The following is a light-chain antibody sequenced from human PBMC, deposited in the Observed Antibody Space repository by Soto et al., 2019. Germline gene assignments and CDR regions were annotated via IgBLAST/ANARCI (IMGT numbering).Light chain of an antibody. CDR3: QPYKNWPLT. Sequence: EIVMTQSPATLSVSPGERATLSCKASQSVSSNLAWYQQKHGQXPRXXIFGASTRATGIPARFSGSGSGTELTITINSLQSEDFEIYYCQPYKNWPLTFGGGTKVDIK. J-gene: IGKJ4*01. CDR2: GAS. V-gene: IGKV3-15*01. CDR1: QSVSSN.